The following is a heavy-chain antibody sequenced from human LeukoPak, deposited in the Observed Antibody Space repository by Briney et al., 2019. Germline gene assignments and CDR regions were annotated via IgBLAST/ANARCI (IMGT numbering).Heavy chain of an antibody. D-gene: IGHD3-3*01. CDR3: ASFGVVTPGGYDAFDI. Sequence: GGSLRLSCAASGFTFSSYSMNWVRQAPGKGLEWVSYISSSSSTIYYADSVKGRFTISRDNAKNSLYLQMNSLRAEDTAVYYCASFGVVTPGGYDAFDIWGQGTMVTVSS. V-gene: IGHV3-48*01. J-gene: IGHJ3*02. CDR1: GFTFSSYS. CDR2: ISSSSSTI.